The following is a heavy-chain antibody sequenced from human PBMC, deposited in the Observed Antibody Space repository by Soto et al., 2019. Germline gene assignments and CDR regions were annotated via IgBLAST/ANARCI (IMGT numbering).Heavy chain of an antibody. D-gene: IGHD1-7*01. V-gene: IGHV4-39*01. Sequence: SETLSLTCTVSRGSITSSSYYWGWIRQPPGKGLEWIGSIDYSGTTYHNPSLKSQVTISVDTSKNQFSLKLSSVTAADTAVFYCARHRNSDHLVFDYRGQVALVSVSS. CDR1: RGSITSSSYY. CDR3: ARHRNSDHLVFDY. J-gene: IGHJ4*02. CDR2: IDYSGTT.